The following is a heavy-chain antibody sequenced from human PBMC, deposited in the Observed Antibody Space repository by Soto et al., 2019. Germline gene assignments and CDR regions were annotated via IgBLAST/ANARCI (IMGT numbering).Heavy chain of an antibody. CDR1: GGSISSGGYY. V-gene: IGHV4-31*03. CDR3: ARDLWLGDSRFDY. CDR2: IYYSGST. Sequence: QVQLQESGPGLVKPSQTLALTCTVSGGSISSGGYYWSWIRQHPGKGLEWIGYIYYSGSTYYNPSRKSRVNISVDTSKNQFSLKLSSVTAADTAVYYCARDLWLGDSRFDYCGQGTLVTVTS. D-gene: IGHD3-10*01. J-gene: IGHJ4*02.